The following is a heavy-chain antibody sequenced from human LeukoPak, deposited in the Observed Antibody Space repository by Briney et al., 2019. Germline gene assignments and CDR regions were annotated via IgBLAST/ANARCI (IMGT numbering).Heavy chain of an antibody. CDR2: INAGNGNT. Sequence: ASVKVSCKASGYIFTTSAIYWVRQAPGQRPEWMGWINAGNGNTKYSQKFQDRVSLTRDTSASAAYMELSRLTPEDTAVYYCTTSVSEGDEDGILTGLNYWGQGTLVTVSS. J-gene: IGHJ4*02. CDR3: TTSVSEGDEDGILTGLNY. V-gene: IGHV1-3*01. CDR1: GYIFTTSA. D-gene: IGHD3-9*01.